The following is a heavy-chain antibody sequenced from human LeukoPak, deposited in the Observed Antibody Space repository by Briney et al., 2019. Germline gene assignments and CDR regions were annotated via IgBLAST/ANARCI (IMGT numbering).Heavy chain of an antibody. J-gene: IGHJ4*02. V-gene: IGHV3-74*01. CDR3: VRGGTSGCNDY. D-gene: IGHD6-19*01. CDR2: IKTDGSST. CDR1: EFTFSNYW. Sequence: PGGSLRLSCVGSEFTFSNYWMHWVRQAPGKGLVWVSRIKTDGSSTSYADSAKGRFTISRDNAKNTLYLQMDSLRAEDTALYYCVRGGTSGCNDYWGQGTLVTVSS.